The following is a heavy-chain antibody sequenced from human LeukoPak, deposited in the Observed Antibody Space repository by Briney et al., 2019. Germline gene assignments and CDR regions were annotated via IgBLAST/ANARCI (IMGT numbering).Heavy chain of an antibody. D-gene: IGHD2-2*01. CDR3: ARDPDARYCSSTSCYGDDY. Sequence: ASVKVSCKASGYTFTGYYMHWVRHAPGQGLERMGWINPNSGGTNYAQKFQGRVTMTRDTSISTAYMDLSRLRSHDTAVYYCARDPDARYCSSTSCYGDDYWGQGTLVTVSS. CDR2: INPNSGGT. J-gene: IGHJ4*02. CDR1: GYTFTGYY. V-gene: IGHV1-2*02.